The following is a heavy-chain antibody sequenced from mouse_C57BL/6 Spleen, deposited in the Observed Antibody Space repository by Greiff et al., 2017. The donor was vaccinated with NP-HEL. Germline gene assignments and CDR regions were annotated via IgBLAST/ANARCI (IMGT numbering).Heavy chain of an antibody. CDR2: INPSNGGT. V-gene: IGHV1-53*01. J-gene: IGHJ4*01. Sequence: QVQLQQPGTELVKPGASVKLSCKASGYTFTSYWMHWVKQRTGQGLEWIGNINPSNGGTNYNEKFKSKATLTVDKSSSTAYMQLSSLTSEDSAVYYCARSSPDSSGYFYAMDYWGQGTSVTVSS. D-gene: IGHD3-2*02. CDR3: ARSSPDSSGYFYAMDY. CDR1: GYTFTSYW.